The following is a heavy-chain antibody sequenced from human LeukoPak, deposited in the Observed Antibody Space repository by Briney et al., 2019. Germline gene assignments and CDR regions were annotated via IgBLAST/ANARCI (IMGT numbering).Heavy chain of an antibody. D-gene: IGHD1-26*01. CDR1: GYTLTGYY. CDR3: ASWDAPGFDY. V-gene: IGHV1-2*02. Sequence: ASVKVSCKASGYTLTGYYMHWVRQAPGQGLEWMGWINPKNGGRSYAQKFQARVTTTTDTSTNTAYMEPSSLRFDDTAVYYCASWDAPGFDYWGQGTLVTVSS. J-gene: IGHJ4*02. CDR2: INPKNGGR.